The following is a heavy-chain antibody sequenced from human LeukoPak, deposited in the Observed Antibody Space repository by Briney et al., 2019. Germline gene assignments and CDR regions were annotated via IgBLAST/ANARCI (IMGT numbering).Heavy chain of an antibody. V-gene: IGHV4-59*01. J-gene: IGHJ4*02. D-gene: IGHD3-16*01. CDR2: IYYSGST. CDR3: ASWGGAVNY. Sequence: SETLSLTCTVSGGSISSYYWSWIRQPPRKGLEWIGYIYYSGSTNYNPSLKSRVTITVDTSKNQFSLKLSSVTAADTAVYYCASWGGAVNYWGQGTLVTVSS. CDR1: GGSISSYY.